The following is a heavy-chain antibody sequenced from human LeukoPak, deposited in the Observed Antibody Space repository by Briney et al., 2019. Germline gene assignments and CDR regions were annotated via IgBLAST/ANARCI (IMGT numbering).Heavy chain of an antibody. V-gene: IGHV3-23*01. CDR3: ARGSVDGDYLFS. Sequence: GESLRLSCSASGFSLSSDGMSWVRQAPGKGLEWVSGILGGAGSTYYADSVRGRFTISRDNSKNTLYLQMNSLRAEDTAVYYCARGSVDGDYLFSWGQGTLVTVSS. CDR1: GFSLSSDG. D-gene: IGHD4-17*01. J-gene: IGHJ5*02. CDR2: ILGGAGST.